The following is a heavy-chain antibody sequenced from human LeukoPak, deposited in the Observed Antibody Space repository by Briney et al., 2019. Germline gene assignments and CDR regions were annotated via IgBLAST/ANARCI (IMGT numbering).Heavy chain of an antibody. CDR1: GLTFSDYY. CDR2: ISNSSNTK. Sequence: GGSLRLSCAASGLTFSDYYMSWIRQGPGKGLEWVSYISNSSNTKYYTDSVEGRFTISRDNAKNSLYLQMNSLRAEDTAVYYCARRLYGSGSHSFDDWGQGALVTVSS. CDR3: ARRLYGSGSHSFDD. J-gene: IGHJ4*02. V-gene: IGHV3-11*01. D-gene: IGHD3-10*01.